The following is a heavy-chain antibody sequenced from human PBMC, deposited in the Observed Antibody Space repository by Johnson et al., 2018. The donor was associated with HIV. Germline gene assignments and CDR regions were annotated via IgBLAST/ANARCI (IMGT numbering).Heavy chain of an antibody. V-gene: IGHV3-7*02. D-gene: IGHD3-16*01. Sequence: EVQLVESGGGVVRPGGSLRLSCAASGFTFSSYWMSWVRQAPGKGLEWVANIKQEGSEKYYVDSVKGRFTISRDNAKKSMYMQMKSLRAEDTAGYYGARGSRYTHDNDDVFLLQSFDIGGKGTMVTVSS. CDR3: ARGSRYTHDNDDVFLLQSFDI. CDR1: GFTFSSYW. J-gene: IGHJ3*02. CDR2: IKQEGSEK.